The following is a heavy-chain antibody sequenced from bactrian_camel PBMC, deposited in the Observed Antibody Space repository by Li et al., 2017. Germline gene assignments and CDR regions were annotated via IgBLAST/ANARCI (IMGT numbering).Heavy chain of an antibody. V-gene: IGHV3S6*01. CDR2: IYSDGSKT. CDR1: GFGFSSYW. D-gene: IGHD4*01. Sequence: QVQLVESGGGSVQAGGSLRLSCAASGFGFSSYWMYWVRQAPGKGLEWVSSIYSDGSKTYYADYVKARFTISRDNAKNTVYLQMNSLKSEDTAVYSCAPHGRSYVDYNCRAGLGQGTQVTVS. J-gene: IGHJ4*01.